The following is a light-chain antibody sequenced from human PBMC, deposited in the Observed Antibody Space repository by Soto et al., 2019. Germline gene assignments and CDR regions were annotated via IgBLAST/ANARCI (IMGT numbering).Light chain of an antibody. V-gene: IGLV2-14*01. CDR2: DVS. J-gene: IGLJ3*02. CDR1: FSDINTYNF. Sequence: QSVLTQPASVSGSPGQSITISCTGTFSDINTYNFVSWFRQHPGKAPQLMIYDVSSRPSGVSDRFSGSKSGKTASLTISGLQAGDEADYYCGIYTGTSWVFGGGTKLTVL. CDR3: GIYTGTSWV.